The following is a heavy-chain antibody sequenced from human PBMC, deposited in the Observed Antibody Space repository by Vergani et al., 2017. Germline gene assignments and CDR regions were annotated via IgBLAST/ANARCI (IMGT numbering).Heavy chain of an antibody. CDR1: GGSISSGDYY. CDR2: IYSSGST. V-gene: IGHV4-30-4*08. Sequence: QVQLQESGPGLVKPSQTLSLTCTVSGGSISSGDYYWSWIRQPPGKGLEWIGYIYSSGSTYYNPSLKSRVTISVDTSKNQFSLKLSSVTAADTAVYYCARDHRQQQRVGDYYYGMDVWGQGTTVTVSS. D-gene: IGHD6-13*01. J-gene: IGHJ6*02. CDR3: ARDHRQQQRVGDYYYGMDV.